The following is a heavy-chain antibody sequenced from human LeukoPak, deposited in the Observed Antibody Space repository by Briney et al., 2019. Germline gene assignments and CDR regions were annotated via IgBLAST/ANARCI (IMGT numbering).Heavy chain of an antibody. V-gene: IGHV3-9*01. CDR2: ISWNSGSI. D-gene: IGHD5-12*01. J-gene: IGHJ4*02. CDR3: AKVATMGSFDY. CDR1: GFTFDDYA. Sequence: SLRLSCAASGFTFDDYAMHWVRQAPGKGLEWVSGISWNSGSIGYADSVKGRFTISRDNAKNSLYLQMNSLRAEDTALYYCAKVATMGSFDYWGQGTLVTVSS.